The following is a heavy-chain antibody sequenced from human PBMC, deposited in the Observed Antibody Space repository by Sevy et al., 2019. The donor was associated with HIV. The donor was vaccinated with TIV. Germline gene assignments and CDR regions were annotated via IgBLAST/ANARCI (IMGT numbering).Heavy chain of an antibody. D-gene: IGHD2-21*01. CDR2: INPNTGGT. Sequence: ASVKVSCKTSGYTFIDYYMFWVRQAPGQGLEWMGRINPNTGGTNYAQKFQGRVSMTRDTSISTASMELSRLRSDDTAVYYCARGDCGGDCYPHWFDPWGQGTLVTVSS. CDR1: GYTFIDYY. CDR3: ARGDCGGDCYPHWFDP. V-gene: IGHV1-2*06. J-gene: IGHJ5*02.